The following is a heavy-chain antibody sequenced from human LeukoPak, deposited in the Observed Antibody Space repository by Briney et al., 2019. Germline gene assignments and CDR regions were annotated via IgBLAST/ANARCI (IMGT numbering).Heavy chain of an antibody. D-gene: IGHD3-3*01. CDR3: ARDLRDPGGDAFDI. CDR2: IRYDGSNK. Sequence: GGSLRLSCAASGFTFSSYGMHWVRQAPGKGLGWVAFIRYDGSNKYYADSVKGRSTISRDNSKNTLYLQMNSLRAEDTAVYYCARDLRDPGGDAFDIWGQGTMVTVSS. J-gene: IGHJ3*02. CDR1: GFTFSSYG. V-gene: IGHV3-30*02.